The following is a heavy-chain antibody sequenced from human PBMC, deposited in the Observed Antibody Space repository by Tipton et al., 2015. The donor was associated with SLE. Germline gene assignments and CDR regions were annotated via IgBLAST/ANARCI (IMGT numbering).Heavy chain of an antibody. CDR1: GGSISSSSYY. CDR3: ARSRDKATDSFDV. D-gene: IGHD5-24*01. CDR2: IYYSGST. Sequence: LRLSCTVSGGSISSSSYYWGWIRQPPGKGLERIGSIYYSGSTYYNPSLKSRVTISVDTSHNQFSLRLSSMTAADTAMYYCARSRDKATDSFDVWGLGTMVTVSS. V-gene: IGHV4-39*07. J-gene: IGHJ3*01.